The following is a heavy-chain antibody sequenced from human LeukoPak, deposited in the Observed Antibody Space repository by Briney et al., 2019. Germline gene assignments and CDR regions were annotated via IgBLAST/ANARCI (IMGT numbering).Heavy chain of an antibody. V-gene: IGHV1-8*03. CDR3: ARVPYCSSTSCLDY. Sequence: ASVRVSCKASGYTFTSYDINWVRQATGQGLEWMGWMNPNSGNTGYAQKFQGRVTITRNTSISTAYMELSSLRSEDTAVYYCARVPYCSSTSCLDYWGQGTLVTVSS. CDR1: GYTFTSYD. CDR2: MNPNSGNT. D-gene: IGHD2-2*01. J-gene: IGHJ4*02.